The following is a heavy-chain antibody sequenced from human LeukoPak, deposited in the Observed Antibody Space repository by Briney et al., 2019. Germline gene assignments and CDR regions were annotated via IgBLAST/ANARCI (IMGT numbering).Heavy chain of an antibody. V-gene: IGHV4-59*08. CDR1: GGSISSYY. J-gene: IGHJ4*02. CDR3: ASPLCSGGSCYFHY. D-gene: IGHD2-15*01. Sequence: SETLSLTCTVSGGSISSYYWSWIRQPPGKGLEWIGYIYYSGSTNYNPSLKSRVTISVVTSKNQFSLKLSSVTAADTAVYYCASPLCSGGSCYFHYWGQGTLVTVSS. CDR2: IYYSGST.